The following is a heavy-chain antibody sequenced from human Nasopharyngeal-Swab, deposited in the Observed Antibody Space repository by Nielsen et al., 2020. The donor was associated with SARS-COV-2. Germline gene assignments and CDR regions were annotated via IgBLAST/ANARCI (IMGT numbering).Heavy chain of an antibody. D-gene: IGHD2/OR15-2a*01. Sequence: GESLKISCAASGFTFSSYGMHWVRQAPGKGLEWVAVIWYDGSNKYYADSVKGRFTISRDNSKNTLYLQMNSLRAEDTAVYYCCSEYYYHNVDVWGRGTMVTVSS. CDR3: CSEYYYHNVDV. CDR2: IWYDGSNK. V-gene: IGHV3-33*01. J-gene: IGHJ6*02. CDR1: GFTFSSYG.